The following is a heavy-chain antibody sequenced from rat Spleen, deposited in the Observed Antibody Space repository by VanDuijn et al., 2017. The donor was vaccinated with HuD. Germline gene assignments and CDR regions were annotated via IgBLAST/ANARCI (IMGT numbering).Heavy chain of an antibody. V-gene: IGHV2-32*01. CDR1: GFSLTSYH. D-gene: IGHD1-5*01. CDR2: MWRDGDT. CDR3: ARETYIGTTNWFAY. J-gene: IGHJ3*01. Sequence: QVQLKESGPGLVQPSQTLSLTCTVSGFSLTSYHVHWVRQPPGKGLEWMGVMWRDGDTSSNPALKSRLSISRDTAKGQFFLKMSSLQTEDTATYYCARETYIGTTNWFAYWGQGTLVTVSS.